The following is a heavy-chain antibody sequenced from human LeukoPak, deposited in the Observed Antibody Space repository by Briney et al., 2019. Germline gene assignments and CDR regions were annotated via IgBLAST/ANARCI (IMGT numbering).Heavy chain of an antibody. V-gene: IGHV1-69*04. CDR2: IIPILGIA. CDR1: GYTFTSYG. D-gene: IGHD2-2*01. CDR3: ARTHCSSTSCSLFDP. J-gene: IGHJ5*02. Sequence: GASVKVSCKASGYTFTSYGISWVRQAPGQGLEWMGRIIPILGIANYAQKFQGRVTITADKSTSTAYMELSSLRSEDTAVYYCARTHCSSTSCSLFDPWGQGTLVTVSS.